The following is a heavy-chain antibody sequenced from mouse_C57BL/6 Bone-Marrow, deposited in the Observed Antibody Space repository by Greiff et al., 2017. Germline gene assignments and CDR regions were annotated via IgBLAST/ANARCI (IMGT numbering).Heavy chain of an antibody. V-gene: IGHV1-55*01. J-gene: IGHJ3*01. CDR3: ERSGSRRPSWLAD. CDR1: GYTFTNYW. Sequence: QVQLKQPGAELVKPGASVKMSCKASGYTFTNYWITWVKQRPGQGLEWIGDIYPGSGSTNYNEKFKSKATLTVDTSSSTAYRRLSSLTSEDSAVYYCERSGSRRPSWLADWGQGTLVTVSA. CDR2: IYPGSGST. D-gene: IGHD3-1*01.